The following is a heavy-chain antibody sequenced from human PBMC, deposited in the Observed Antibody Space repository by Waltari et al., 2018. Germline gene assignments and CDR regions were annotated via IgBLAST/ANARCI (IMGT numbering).Heavy chain of an antibody. CDR1: GGTFSSYA. J-gene: IGHJ5*02. CDR2: IIPIFGTA. Sequence: QVQLVQSGAEVKKPGYSVKVSCKASGGTFSSYAISWVRQAPGQGLEWMGGIIPIFGTANYAQKFQGSVTITTDESTSTAYMELISLRSEDTAVYYCASLYSSSSSKGFFDPWGQGTLVTVSS. V-gene: IGHV1-69*05. CDR3: ASLYSSSSSKGFFDP. D-gene: IGHD6-6*01.